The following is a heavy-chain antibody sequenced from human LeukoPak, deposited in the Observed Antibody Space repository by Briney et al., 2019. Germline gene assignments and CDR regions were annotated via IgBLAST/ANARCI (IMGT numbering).Heavy chain of an antibody. V-gene: IGHV3-48*03. CDR3: ARSWLAVAGPEY. J-gene: IGHJ4*02. CDR1: GFTFSDYE. CDR2: LSTSGTTI. Sequence: GGSLRLSCAASGFTFSDYEMNWVRQAPGEGLEWISYLSTSGTTIYYADSVRGRFTISRDNAKNSLYLQMNSRRAEDTAVYYCARSWLAVAGPEYWGQGTLVTVSS. D-gene: IGHD6-19*01.